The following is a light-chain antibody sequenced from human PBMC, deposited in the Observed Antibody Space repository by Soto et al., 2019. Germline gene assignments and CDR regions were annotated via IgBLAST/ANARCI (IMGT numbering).Light chain of an antibody. CDR3: HSRA. CDR1: QTISSW. J-gene: IGKJ5*01. Sequence: DIQMTQSPSTLSGSVGDRFTITCRASQTISSWLAWYQQKPGKAPKLLIYAASTLQSGVPSRFSGSASGTEFTLTISSLQPDDFATYFCHSRAFGQGTRLEIK. CDR2: AAS. V-gene: IGKV1-5*01.